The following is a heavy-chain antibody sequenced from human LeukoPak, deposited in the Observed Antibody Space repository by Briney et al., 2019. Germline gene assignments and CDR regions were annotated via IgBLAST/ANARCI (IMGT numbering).Heavy chain of an antibody. CDR1: GGSISSYY. Sequence: SETLSLTCTVSGGSISSYYWSWIRQPPGKGLEWIGYIYYSGSTNYNPSLKSRVTISVDTSKNQFSLKLSSVTAADTAVYYCARATGSSSSWVLYYYMDVWGKGTTVTVSS. CDR3: ARATGSSSSWVLYYYMDV. J-gene: IGHJ6*03. CDR2: IYYSGST. V-gene: IGHV4-59*01. D-gene: IGHD6-13*01.